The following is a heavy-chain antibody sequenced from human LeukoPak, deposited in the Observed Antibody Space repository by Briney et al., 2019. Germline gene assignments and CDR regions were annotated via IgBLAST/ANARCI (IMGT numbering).Heavy chain of an antibody. V-gene: IGHV1-2*02. Sequence: ASVKVSCKASGYTFTGYYMHWVRQAPGQGLEWMGWNNPNSGGTNYAQKFQGRVTVTRNTSISTAYMELSSLRSEDTAVYYCARGPPNLIKQQLVLFDFDYWGQGTLVTVSS. CDR1: GYTFTGYY. J-gene: IGHJ4*02. CDR2: NNPNSGGT. D-gene: IGHD6-13*01. CDR3: ARGPPNLIKQQLVLFDFDY.